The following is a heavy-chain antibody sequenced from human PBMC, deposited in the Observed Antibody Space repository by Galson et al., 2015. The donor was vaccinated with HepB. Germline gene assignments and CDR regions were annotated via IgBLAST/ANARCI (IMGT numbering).Heavy chain of an antibody. Sequence: SVKVSCKASGYTFTSYYMHWVRQAPGQGLEWMGIINPSGGSTSYAQKLQGRVTMTRDTPTSTVYMELSSLRSEDTAVYYCARAVSGDYVRPNYYYGMDVWGQGTTVTVSS. CDR3: ARAVSGDYVRPNYYYGMDV. CDR2: INPSGGST. D-gene: IGHD4-17*01. CDR1: GYTFTSYY. J-gene: IGHJ6*02. V-gene: IGHV1-46*04.